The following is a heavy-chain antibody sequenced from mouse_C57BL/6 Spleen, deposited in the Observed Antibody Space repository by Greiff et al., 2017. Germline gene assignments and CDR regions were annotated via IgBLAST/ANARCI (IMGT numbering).Heavy chain of an antibody. J-gene: IGHJ1*03. CDR2: IRSKSNNYAT. V-gene: IGHV10-1*01. CDR3: VRRGDGYPYWYFDV. D-gene: IGHD2-3*01. Sequence: EVKLMESGGGLVQPKGSLKLSCAASGFSFNTYAMNWVRQAPGKGLEWVARIRSKSNNYATYYADSVKDRFTISRDDSESMLYLQMNNLKTEDTAMYYCVRRGDGYPYWYFDVWGTGTTVTVSS. CDR1: GFSFNTYA.